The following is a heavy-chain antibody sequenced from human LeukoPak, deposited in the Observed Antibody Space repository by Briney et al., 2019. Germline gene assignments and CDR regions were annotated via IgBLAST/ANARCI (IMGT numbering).Heavy chain of an antibody. CDR1: GGSISDNF. D-gene: IGHD3-16*01. V-gene: IGHV4-4*07. J-gene: IGHJ4*02. CDR3: AKYRLESLVL. Sequence: SETLSLTCTVSGGSISDNFWTWIRQPAGKGLEWIGRVYSTGSTNYNPSLRSRVNMSVDTSKNQISLNLSSVTAADTAVYYCAKYRLESLVLWGQETLVTVFS. CDR2: VYSTGST.